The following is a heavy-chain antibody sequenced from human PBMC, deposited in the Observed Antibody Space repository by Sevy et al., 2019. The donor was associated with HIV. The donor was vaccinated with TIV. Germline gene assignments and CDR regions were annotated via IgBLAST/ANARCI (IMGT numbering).Heavy chain of an antibody. CDR2: IKSNIDGAAI. J-gene: IGHJ4*02. CDR1: EFIFNDAW. Sequence: GGSLRLSCVASEFIFNDAWMHWVRQAPGKGLEWVGRIKSNIDGAAIDYAAPVKGRFTISRDDSKNTVFLQMNSLKSEDTAVYFCTTEGRDCSRIGCQISRGQGTQVTVSS. D-gene: IGHD2-15*01. V-gene: IGHV3-15*01. CDR3: TTEGRDCSRIGCQIS.